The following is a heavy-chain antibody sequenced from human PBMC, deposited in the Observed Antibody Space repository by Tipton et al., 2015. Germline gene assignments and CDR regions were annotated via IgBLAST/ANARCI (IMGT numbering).Heavy chain of an antibody. D-gene: IGHD6-19*01. CDR3: AKTNMLAAFDY. V-gene: IGHV3-30*18. CDR1: GFAFRGYA. Sequence: SLRLSCAASGFAFRGYAMHWDRHSPGKGLEWVADVSYDGSAKHYGDAVRGRFTISRDNSKSILYLHMSSLVSDDTAVYFCAKTNMLAAFDYWGQGTLVTVSS. J-gene: IGHJ4*02. CDR2: VSYDGSAK.